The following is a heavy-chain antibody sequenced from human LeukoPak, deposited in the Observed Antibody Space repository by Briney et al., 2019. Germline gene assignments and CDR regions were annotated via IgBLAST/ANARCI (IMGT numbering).Heavy chain of an antibody. CDR1: GFTSSNYA. D-gene: IGHD6-19*01. J-gene: IGHJ4*02. Sequence: PGGSLRLSCAASGFTSSNYAMSWARQAPGKGLEWVSVIYSGGSTYYADSVKGRFTISRDNSKNTLYLQMNSLRAEDTAIYYCARDSASGWYHAYWGQGTLVTVSS. CDR2: IYSGGST. CDR3: ARDSASGWYHAY. V-gene: IGHV3-53*01.